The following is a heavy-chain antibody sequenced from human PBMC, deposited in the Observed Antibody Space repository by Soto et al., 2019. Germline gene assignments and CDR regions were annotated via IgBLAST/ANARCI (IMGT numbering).Heavy chain of an antibody. V-gene: IGHV1-8*01. CDR1: GYTFTSYD. CDR2: MNPNSGNT. D-gene: IGHD2-2*01. Sequence: WASVKVSCKASGYTFTSYDINWVRQATGQGLEWMGWMNPNSGNTGYAQKFRGRVTMTRNTSISTAYMELSSLRSEDTAVYYCARGRSPYCSSTSCYAYYYYMDVWGKGTTVTVSS. CDR3: ARGRSPYCSSTSCYAYYYYMDV. J-gene: IGHJ6*03.